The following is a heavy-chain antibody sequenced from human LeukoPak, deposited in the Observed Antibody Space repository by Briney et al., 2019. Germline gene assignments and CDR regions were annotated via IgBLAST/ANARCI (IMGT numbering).Heavy chain of an antibody. D-gene: IGHD3-22*01. CDR2: IRYDGSNK. V-gene: IGHV3-30*02. CDR3: AKDSTHYRVWDDYDSTGLTY. Sequence: HPGGSLRLSCAASGFTFSSYGMHWVRQASGKGLEWVAFIRYDGSNKYYADSVKGRVTISRDNSKNTLYLQMNSLRAEDTAVYYCAKDSTHYRVWDDYDSTGLTYWGQGTLVTVSS. CDR1: GFTFSSYG. J-gene: IGHJ4*02.